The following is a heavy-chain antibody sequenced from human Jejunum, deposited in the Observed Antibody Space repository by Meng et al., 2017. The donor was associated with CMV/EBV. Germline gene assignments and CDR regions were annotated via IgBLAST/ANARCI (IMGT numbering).Heavy chain of an antibody. CDR2: IKQDGRER. V-gene: IGHV3-7*01. D-gene: IGHD2-2*01. Sequence: MNGVRQAPGGGLECVANIKQDGRERYYEGSVKGRFTISRDSAKNSIYLQMRSLRADDTALYYCATGDCTSASCSGWGAFDFWGRGTMVTVSS. J-gene: IGHJ3*01. CDR3: ATGDCTSASCSGWGAFDF.